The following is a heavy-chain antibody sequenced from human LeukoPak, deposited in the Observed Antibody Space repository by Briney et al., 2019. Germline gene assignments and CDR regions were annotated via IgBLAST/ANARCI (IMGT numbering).Heavy chain of an antibody. D-gene: IGHD4-11*01. J-gene: IGHJ4*02. CDR1: GYTFTGYY. Sequence: ASVKVSCKASGYTFTGYYIHWVRQAPGQGLEWMGWINPNSGGTNYARKFQGRVTMTRDPSIGTAYMELSRLRSDDTAVYYCARPTVTTGLHYWGQGTLVTVSS. CDR2: INPNSGGT. V-gene: IGHV1-2*02. CDR3: ARPTVTTGLHY.